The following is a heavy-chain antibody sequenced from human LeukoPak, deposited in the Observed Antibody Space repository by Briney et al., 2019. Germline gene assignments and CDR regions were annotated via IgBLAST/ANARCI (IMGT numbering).Heavy chain of an antibody. CDR3: ARLAAAGSDAFDI. V-gene: IGHV1-2*04. CDR1: GYTFTGYY. J-gene: IGHJ3*02. D-gene: IGHD6-13*01. CDR2: INPNSGGT. Sequence: ASVKVSCKASGYTFTGYYMHWVRQAPGQGLEWMGWINPNSGGTNYAQKFQGWVTMTRDTSISTAYMELSRLRSDDTAVYYCARLAAAGSDAFDICGQGTMVTVSS.